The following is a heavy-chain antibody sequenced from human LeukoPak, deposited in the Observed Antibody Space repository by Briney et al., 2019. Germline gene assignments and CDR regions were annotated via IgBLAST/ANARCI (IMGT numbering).Heavy chain of an antibody. D-gene: IGHD3-22*01. V-gene: IGHV4-34*01. J-gene: IGHJ3*02. CDR1: GGSFSGYY. CDR2: INHSGST. CDR3: ASHRSRYYDSRGAFDI. Sequence: SETLSLTCAVYGGSFSGYYWSWIRQPPGKGLEWIGEINHSGSTNYNPSLKSRGTISVDTSKNQFSLKLSSVTAADTAVYYCASHRSRYYDSRGAFDIWGQGTMVTVSS.